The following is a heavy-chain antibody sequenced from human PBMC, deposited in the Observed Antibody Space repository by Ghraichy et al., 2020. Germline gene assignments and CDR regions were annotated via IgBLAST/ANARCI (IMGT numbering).Heavy chain of an antibody. J-gene: IGHJ4*02. V-gene: IGHV3-23*01. D-gene: IGHD3-22*01. Sequence: GGSLRLSCAASGFTFSSYAMSWVRQAPGKGLEWVSAISGSGGSTYYADSVKGRFTISRDNSKNTLYLQMNSLRAEDTAVYYCAKDFGYYYDSSCYYFFDYWGQGTLVTVSS. CDR2: ISGSGGST. CDR3: AKDFGYYYDSSCYYFFDY. CDR1: GFTFSSYA.